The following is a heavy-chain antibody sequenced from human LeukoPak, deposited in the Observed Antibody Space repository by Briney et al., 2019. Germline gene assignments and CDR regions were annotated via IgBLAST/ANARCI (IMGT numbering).Heavy chain of an antibody. CDR1: GGSISSYY. V-gene: IGHV4-59*01. J-gene: IGHJ6*03. Sequence: NSSETLSLTCTVSGGSISSYYWSLIRQPPGKGLEWIGYIYYSGSTNYNPSLKSRVTISVDTSKNQFSLKLSSVTAADTAVYYCARTYDPYYYYYMDVWGKGTTVTVSS. CDR2: IYYSGST. D-gene: IGHD3-3*01. CDR3: ARTYDPYYYYYMDV.